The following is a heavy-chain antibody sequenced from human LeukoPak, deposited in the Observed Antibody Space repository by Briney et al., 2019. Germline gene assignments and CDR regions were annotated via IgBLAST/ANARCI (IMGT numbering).Heavy chain of an antibody. J-gene: IGHJ4*02. CDR3: ARGETARRDFDY. Sequence: SQTLSLTCTVSGGSISSGGYYWSWIRQHPGKGLEWIGYIYYSGSTYYNPSLKSRVTISVDTSKNQSSLKLSSVTAADTAVYYCARGETARRDFDYWGQGTLVTVSS. V-gene: IGHV4-31*03. CDR1: GGSISSGGYY. CDR2: IYYSGST. D-gene: IGHD5-18*01.